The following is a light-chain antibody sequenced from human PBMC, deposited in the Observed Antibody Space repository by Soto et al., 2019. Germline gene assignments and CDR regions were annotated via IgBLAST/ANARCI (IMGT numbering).Light chain of an antibody. CDR3: AAWDDSLNGVV. Sequence: QSVLTQPPSASATPGQRVIISCSGSSSNIGSNTVNWYHQLPGTAPKLLISSNNQRPSGVPGRFSGSKSGTSASLAISGLQSEDEADYYCAAWDDSLNGVVFGGGTKLTVL. J-gene: IGLJ2*01. CDR1: SSNIGSNT. CDR2: SNN. V-gene: IGLV1-44*01.